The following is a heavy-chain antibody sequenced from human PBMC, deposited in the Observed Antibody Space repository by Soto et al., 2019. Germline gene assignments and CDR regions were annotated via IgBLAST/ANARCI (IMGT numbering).Heavy chain of an antibody. V-gene: IGHV3-21*06. CDR2: ISIRSSDR. J-gene: IGHJ4*01. CDR3: VRGMNPLF. Sequence: GGSLRLSCAASGFTLTTYTMNWVRQAPGKGLEWVSSISIRSSDRYDAESVRGRLTISRDKAKNALYLQMNSLRADDTAVYFCVRGMNPLFGGQGTMVTVSS. D-gene: IGHD3-10*02. CDR1: GFTLTTYT.